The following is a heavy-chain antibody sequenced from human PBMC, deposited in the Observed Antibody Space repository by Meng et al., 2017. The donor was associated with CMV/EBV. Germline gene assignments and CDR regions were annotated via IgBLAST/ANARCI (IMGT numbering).Heavy chain of an antibody. CDR1: GGSISSYY. Sequence: QGQLQGPGPGLVKPSDTCSLPCTVSGGSISSYYWSWIRKPAGKGLEWIGRIYTSGSTNYNPSLKSRVTMSVDTSKNQFSLKLSSVTAADTAVYYCARDLMNCSSTSCANWFDPWGQGTLVTVSS. CDR2: IYTSGST. CDR3: ARDLMNCSSTSCANWFDP. J-gene: IGHJ5*02. D-gene: IGHD2-2*01. V-gene: IGHV4-4*07.